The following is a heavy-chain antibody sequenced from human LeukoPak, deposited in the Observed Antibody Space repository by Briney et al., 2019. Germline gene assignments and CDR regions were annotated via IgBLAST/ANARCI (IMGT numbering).Heavy chain of an antibody. CDR1: GGSISGNY. V-gene: IGHV4-4*09. D-gene: IGHD5-24*01. J-gene: IGHJ4*02. CDR2: IHSSGYT. Sequence: SETLSLTCTVSGGSISGNYWSWIRQPPGQGLEWIAYIHSSGYTNYNPSLKSRVTISVDTSNNQFSLKVTSVTAADTAVYYCARQGRDGYNYGMEFDYWGQGTLVTVSS. CDR3: ARQGRDGYNYGMEFDY.